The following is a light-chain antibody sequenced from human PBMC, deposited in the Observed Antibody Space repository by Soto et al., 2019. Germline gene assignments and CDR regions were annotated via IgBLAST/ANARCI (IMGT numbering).Light chain of an antibody. V-gene: IGKV3-15*01. CDR3: QQYNNWPPWT. CDR1: QSVSSN. CDR2: GAS. J-gene: IGKJ1*01. Sequence: EIGMTQSPATLSVSPGERATLSCRASQSVSSNLAWYQQKPGQAPRLLIYGASTRATGIPARFSGSGSGTEFTLTISSLQSEDFALYYCQQYNNWPPWTFGQGTKVEFK.